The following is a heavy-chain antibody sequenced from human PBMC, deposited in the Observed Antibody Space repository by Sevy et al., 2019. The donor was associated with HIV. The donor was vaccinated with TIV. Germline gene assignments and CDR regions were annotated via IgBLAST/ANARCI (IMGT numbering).Heavy chain of an antibody. CDR3: ARTTVTTLSSARNNWFDP. D-gene: IGHD4-4*01. V-gene: IGHV4-31*03. CDR1: GDSINNGDYY. Sequence: LRLSCTVSGDSINNGDYYWSWIRQHPGKGLEWIGKIYYTGTTYYNPSLKSRLRISVERSENTLSLSLRSVPAADTAVYYCARTTVTTLSSARNNWFDPWGQGTLVTVSS. J-gene: IGHJ5*02. CDR2: IYYTGTT.